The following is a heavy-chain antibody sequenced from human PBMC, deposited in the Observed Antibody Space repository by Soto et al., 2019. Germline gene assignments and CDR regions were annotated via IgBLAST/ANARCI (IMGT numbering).Heavy chain of an antibody. V-gene: IGHV4-39*01. CDR2: IYYSGST. Sequence: SETLSLTCTVSGGSISSSSYYWGWIRQPPGKGLEWIGSIYYSGSTYYNPSLKSRVTISVDTSKNQFSLKLSSVTAADTAVYYYARRGSTLGSTDYWGQGTLVTVSS. J-gene: IGHJ4*02. CDR1: GGSISSSSYY. CDR3: ARRGSTLGSTDY. D-gene: IGHD3-16*01.